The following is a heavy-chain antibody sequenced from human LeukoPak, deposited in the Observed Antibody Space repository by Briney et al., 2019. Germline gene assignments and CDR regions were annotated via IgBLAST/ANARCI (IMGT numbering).Heavy chain of an antibody. CDR2: ISYDGSNK. J-gene: IGHJ4*02. CDR1: GFTFSSYA. Sequence: GRSLRLSCVASGFTFSSYAMHWVRQAPGKGLEWVAVISYDGSNKYHADSVKGRFTISRDNSKNTLYLQMNSLRAEDTAVYYCARGKRPEYYFDYWGQGTLVTVSS. V-gene: IGHV3-30*04. CDR3: ARGKRPEYYFDY.